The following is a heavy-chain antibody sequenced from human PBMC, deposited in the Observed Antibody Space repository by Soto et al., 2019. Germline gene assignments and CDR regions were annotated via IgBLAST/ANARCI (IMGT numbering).Heavy chain of an antibody. D-gene: IGHD6-13*01. Sequence: PSETQSLTCTVAGGSSRGNCWTWIRQPPGKGLEWIGYVYNSGSTNYNPSLKSRVTISEDTSKSQFSLKVNSMTAADTAVYYCARYRREAVAGYTLDNWGQGILVTVSS. CDR1: GGSSRGNC. CDR3: ARYRREAVAGYTLDN. J-gene: IGHJ4*02. CDR2: VYNSGST. V-gene: IGHV4-59*01.